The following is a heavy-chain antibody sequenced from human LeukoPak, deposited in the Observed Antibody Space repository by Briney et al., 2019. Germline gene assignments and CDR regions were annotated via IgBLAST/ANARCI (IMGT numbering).Heavy chain of an antibody. CDR2: ISSNGGST. CDR3: VKDMRGCSGDSCYGTFDY. D-gene: IGHD2-15*01. J-gene: IGHJ4*02. CDR1: GFTFSSYA. Sequence: PGGSLRLSCSASGFTFSSYAMHWVRQAPGKGLEYVSAISSNGGSTYYADSVKGRFTISRDNSKNTLYLQMSSLRAEDTAVYYCVKDMRGCSGDSCYGTFDYWGQGTLVTVSS. V-gene: IGHV3-64D*09.